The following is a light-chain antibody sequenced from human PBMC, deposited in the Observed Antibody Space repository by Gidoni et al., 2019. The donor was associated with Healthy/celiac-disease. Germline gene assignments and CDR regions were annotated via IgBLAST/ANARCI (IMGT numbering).Light chain of an antibody. CDR1: QGISSY. J-gene: IGKJ3*01. Sequence: DIQLTQSPSFLSASVGDRVTITCRASQGISSYLAWYQQKPGKAPKLLIYAASTLQSGVPSRFSGSGSGTEFTLTISSLQPEDFATYYCQQLNSLFTFGPRTKVDIK. CDR3: QQLNSLFT. V-gene: IGKV1-9*01. CDR2: AAS.